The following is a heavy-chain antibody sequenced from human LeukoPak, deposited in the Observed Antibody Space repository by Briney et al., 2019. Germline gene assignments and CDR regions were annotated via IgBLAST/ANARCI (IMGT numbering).Heavy chain of an antibody. Sequence: SETLSLTCTVSGVSISNYYWSWIRQSPGKGLEWIGYVYSSGSTNYNPSLKSRVTMSVDTSKSQFSLKLTSVTAADTAVYYCARAVQAAHFDSWGQGTLVTVSS. CDR1: GVSISNYY. CDR2: VYSSGST. J-gene: IGHJ4*02. V-gene: IGHV4-59*01. D-gene: IGHD6-13*01. CDR3: ARAVQAAHFDS.